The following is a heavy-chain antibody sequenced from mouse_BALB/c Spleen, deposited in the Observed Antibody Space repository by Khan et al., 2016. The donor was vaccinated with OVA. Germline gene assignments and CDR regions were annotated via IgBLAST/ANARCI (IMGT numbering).Heavy chain of an antibody. Sequence: VQLQQSGAELVKPGASVKLSCTASGFNIKDTYIHWVKQRPEQGLEWLGRIDPASGNSEYDPKFLGKATITADTSSNTAYVQLSSLTSEDTAVYYCTRRIYYYDAMDYWGQGTSVTVSS. CDR1: GFNIKDTY. D-gene: IGHD1-1*01. CDR3: TRRIYYYDAMDY. V-gene: IGHV14-3*02. CDR2: IDPASGNS. J-gene: IGHJ4*01.